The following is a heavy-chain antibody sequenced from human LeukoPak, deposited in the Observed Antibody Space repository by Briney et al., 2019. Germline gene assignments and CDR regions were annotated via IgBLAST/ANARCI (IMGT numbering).Heavy chain of an antibody. Sequence: ASETLSLTCTVSGGSISSYYWSWIRQPAGKGLEWIGRIYTSGSTNYNPSPKSRVTMSVDTSKNQFSLKLSSVTAADTAVYYCARDRGIAARLYYFDYWGQGTLVTVSS. CDR3: ARDRGIAARLYYFDY. J-gene: IGHJ4*02. V-gene: IGHV4-4*07. D-gene: IGHD6-6*01. CDR1: GGSISSYY. CDR2: IYTSGST.